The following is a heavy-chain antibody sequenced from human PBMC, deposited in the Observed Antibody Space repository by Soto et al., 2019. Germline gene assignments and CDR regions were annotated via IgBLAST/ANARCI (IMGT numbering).Heavy chain of an antibody. V-gene: IGHV3-23*01. Sequence: EVQLLESGGGLVQPGGSLRLSCAASGFTFSSYSMSWVRQAPGKGLEWVSGFRTSGDGGTTYYADSVKGRFTISRDNSKNMLFLQMNSLRVEDTAIYYCAKKVNSGPGSQDFDYWGQGTLVTASS. J-gene: IGHJ4*02. CDR1: GFTFSSYS. CDR2: FRTSGDGGTT. CDR3: AKKVNSGPGSQDFDY. D-gene: IGHD3-10*01.